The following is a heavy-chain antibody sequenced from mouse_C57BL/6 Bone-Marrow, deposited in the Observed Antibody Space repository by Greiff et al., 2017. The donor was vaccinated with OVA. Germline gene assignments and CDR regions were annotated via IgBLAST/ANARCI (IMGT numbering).Heavy chain of an antibody. CDR2: INPNDGGT. D-gene: IGHD3-3*01. CDR1: GYTFTDYY. CDR3: SLWLAY. J-gene: IGHJ3*01. V-gene: IGHV1-26*01. Sequence: VQLQQSGPELVKPGASVKISCKASGYTFTDYYMNWVKQSPGKSLEWIGDINPNDGGTSYNQKFKGKATLTVDKSSSTAYMELRSLTSEDSAVYYCSLWLAYWGQGTLVTVSA.